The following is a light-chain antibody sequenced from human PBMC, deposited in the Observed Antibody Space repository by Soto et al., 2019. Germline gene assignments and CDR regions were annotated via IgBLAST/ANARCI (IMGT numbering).Light chain of an antibody. J-gene: IGKJ1*01. CDR3: MQATQLRT. CDR1: QSLVFGDGDTY. Sequence: EIVMTQSPLSSPITHGQPASISCRSSQSLVFGDGDTYLSWIQQRPGQPPRLLIYKVSNRFSGVPDRFRGSGAGTNFTLTISRVEAEDVGVYYCMQATQLRTFGQGTKVEIK. CDR2: KVS. V-gene: IGKV2-24*01.